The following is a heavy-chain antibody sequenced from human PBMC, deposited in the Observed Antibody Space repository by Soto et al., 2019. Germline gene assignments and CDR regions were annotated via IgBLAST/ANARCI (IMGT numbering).Heavy chain of an antibody. CDR1: GFTFSSYA. CDR2: ISYDGSNK. Sequence: QVQLVESGGGVVQPGRSLRLSCAASGFTFSSYAMHWVRQAPGKGLEWVAVISYDGSNKYYADSVKGRFTISRDNSKNTLYLQMNSLRAEDTAVYYCARAMTTVGDYFDYWGQGTLVTVSS. CDR3: ARAMTTVGDYFDY. D-gene: IGHD4-17*01. J-gene: IGHJ4*02. V-gene: IGHV3-30-3*01.